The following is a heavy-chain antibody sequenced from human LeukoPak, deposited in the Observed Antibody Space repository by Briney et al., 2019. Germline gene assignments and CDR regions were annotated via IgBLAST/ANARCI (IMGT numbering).Heavy chain of an antibody. CDR2: IYYSGST. J-gene: IGHJ3*02. Sequence: SETLSLTCTVSGGSVSSGTYYWSWIRQPPGKGLEWIGYIYYSGSTNYNPSLKSRVTISVDTSKNQCSLKLSSVTTADTAVYYCTRSTNLEALDIWGQGTMVTVSS. D-gene: IGHD2-8*01. V-gene: IGHV4-61*01. CDR1: GGSVSSGTYY. CDR3: TRSTNLEALDI.